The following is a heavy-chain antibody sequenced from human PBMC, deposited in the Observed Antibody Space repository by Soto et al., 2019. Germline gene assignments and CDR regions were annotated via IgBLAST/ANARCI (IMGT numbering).Heavy chain of an antibody. CDR2: IHHSGST. J-gene: IGHJ4*02. CDR3: ARESYSATEGRDRYNLLY. CDR1: GGSISSNNW. D-gene: IGHD5-12*01. V-gene: IGHV4-4*02. Sequence: QVQLQESGPGLVKPSGTLSLACAVSGGSISSNNWWSWVRQPPGKGLEWIGEIHHSGSTNYNPSLKSRVTISVDKSKNQFSLSLRSVTAADTAVYYCARESYSATEGRDRYNLLYWGQGTLVTVSS.